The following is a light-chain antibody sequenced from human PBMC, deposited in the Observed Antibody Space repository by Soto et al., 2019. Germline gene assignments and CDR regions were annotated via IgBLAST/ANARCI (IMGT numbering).Light chain of an antibody. Sequence: DIQMTQSPSSLSASVGDRVTITCRASQSIGTFLIWYQHKPGKAPRRLIYSASTLQSGVPSRFRGSGSGTDFTFTISSLQPEDFATYYCQQSYTTPQLTFGGGTRVEI. CDR2: SAS. CDR3: QQSYTTPQLT. V-gene: IGKV1-39*01. J-gene: IGKJ4*01. CDR1: QSIGTF.